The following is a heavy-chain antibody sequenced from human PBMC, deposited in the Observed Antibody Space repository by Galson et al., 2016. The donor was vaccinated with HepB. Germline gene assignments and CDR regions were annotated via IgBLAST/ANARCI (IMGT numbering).Heavy chain of an antibody. V-gene: IGHV3-7*03. CDR1: GFTFSSHW. J-gene: IGHJ6*02. D-gene: IGHD7-27*01. Sequence: SLRLSCAVSGFTFSSHWMTWVRQAPGKGLEWVANIKQDGSEKYYVDSVKGRFTISRDNAKNSVYLQMNSLRAEDTAVYYCAGETGDSSLIEANYGMDVWGQGTTVIVSS. CDR3: AGETGDSSLIEANYGMDV. CDR2: IKQDGSEK.